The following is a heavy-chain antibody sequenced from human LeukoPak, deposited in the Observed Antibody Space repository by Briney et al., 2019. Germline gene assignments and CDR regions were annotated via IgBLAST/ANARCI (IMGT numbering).Heavy chain of an antibody. CDR1: GFTFSSYA. V-gene: IGHV3-30*09. CDR3: ARDRGYSSFYYFDY. J-gene: IGHJ4*02. D-gene: IGHD5-18*01. Sequence: GRSLRLSCAASGFTFSSYAMHWVRQAPGKGLEWVAVISYDGSNKYYADSVKGRFAISRDNSKNTLYLQMNSLRAEDTAVYYCARDRGYSSFYYFDYWGQGTLVTVSS. CDR2: ISYDGSNK.